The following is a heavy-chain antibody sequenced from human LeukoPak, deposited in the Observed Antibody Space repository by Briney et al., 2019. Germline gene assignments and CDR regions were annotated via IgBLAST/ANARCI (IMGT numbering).Heavy chain of an antibody. CDR3: ARGRSGWYPE. V-gene: IGHV4-34*01. D-gene: IGHD6-19*01. J-gene: IGHJ4*02. CDR2: INHSGST. CDR1: GFTFSSYG. Sequence: PGGTLRLSCAASGFTFSSYGMSWVRQAPGKGLEWIGEINHSGSTNYNPSLKSRVTISVDTSKNQFSLKLSSVTAADTAVYYCARGRSGWYPEWGQGTLVTVSS.